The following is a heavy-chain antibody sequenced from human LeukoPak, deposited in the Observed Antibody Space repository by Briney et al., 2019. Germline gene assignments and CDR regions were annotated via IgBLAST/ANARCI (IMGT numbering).Heavy chain of an antibody. D-gene: IGHD3-3*01. J-gene: IGHJ3*02. CDR1: GYSGIELD. CDR3: ATHTVSGVVTYAFQM. V-gene: IGHV1-24*01. Sequence: SVKVTCKVSGYSGIELDMHWVRQAPGKGLEWMGGFDREDGGTIYARKFQGRVTMTEDSSTDTAYMQLSSLTSEDTAVYYCATHTVSGVVTYAFQMWGRGTLVTVSS. CDR2: FDREDGGT.